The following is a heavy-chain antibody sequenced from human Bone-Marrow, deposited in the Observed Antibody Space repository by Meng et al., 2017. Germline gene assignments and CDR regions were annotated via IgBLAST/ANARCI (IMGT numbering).Heavy chain of an antibody. CDR1: GGSISSGGYY. V-gene: IGHV4-31*01. D-gene: IGHD1-14*01. CDR2: IYYSGST. Sequence: QVPLQASGPGLVKPSQTLSLTCTVSGGSISSGGYYWSWIRQHPGKGLEWIGYIYYSGSTYYNPSLKSLVTISVDTSKNQFSLKLSSVTAADTAVYYCAREASPEYYFDYWGQGTLVTVSS. CDR3: AREASPEYYFDY. J-gene: IGHJ4*02.